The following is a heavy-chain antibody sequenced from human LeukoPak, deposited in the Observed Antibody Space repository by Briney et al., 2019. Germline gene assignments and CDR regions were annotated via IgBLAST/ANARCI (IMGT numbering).Heavy chain of an antibody. V-gene: IGHV1-46*01. CDR2: INPSGGST. CDR1: GYTFTSYD. CDR3: AVVGQWLAIDY. D-gene: IGHD6-19*01. Sequence: GASVKVSCKASGYTFTSYDMHWVRQAPGQGLEWMGIINPSGGSTSYAQKFQGRVTMTRDTSTSTVYMELSSLRSEDTAVYYCAVVGQWLAIDYWGQGTLVTVSS. J-gene: IGHJ4*02.